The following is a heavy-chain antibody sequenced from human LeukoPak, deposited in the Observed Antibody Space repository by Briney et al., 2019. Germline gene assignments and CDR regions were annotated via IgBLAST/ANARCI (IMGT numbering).Heavy chain of an antibody. CDR3: AREGMYYYGSGSRMSSYYYYGMDV. CDR1: GASINFISYY. CDR2: VFSSGST. J-gene: IGHJ6*02. D-gene: IGHD3-10*01. Sequence: SATLSLTCTVSGASINFISYYWGWIRQPPGKGLEWIGNVFSSGSTYYNPSLKSRVTISIDTSKNQFSLKLSSVTAADTAVYYCAREGMYYYGSGSRMSSYYYYGMDVWGQGTTVTVSS. V-gene: IGHV4-39*07.